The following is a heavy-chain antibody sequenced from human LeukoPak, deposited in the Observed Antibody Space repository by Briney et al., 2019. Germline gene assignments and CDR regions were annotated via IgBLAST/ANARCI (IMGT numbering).Heavy chain of an antibody. Sequence: GESLKISCKGSGYSFTNYWIGWVRQMPGKGLEWMGIIWPGDSDTRYSPSFQGQVTISADKSISTAYLQWRSLRASDTAMYYCATPASGVYGSGSSGVFDIWGQGTMVTVSS. J-gene: IGHJ3*02. V-gene: IGHV5-51*01. CDR3: ATPASGVYGSGSSGVFDI. D-gene: IGHD3-10*01. CDR2: IWPGDSDT. CDR1: GYSFTNYW.